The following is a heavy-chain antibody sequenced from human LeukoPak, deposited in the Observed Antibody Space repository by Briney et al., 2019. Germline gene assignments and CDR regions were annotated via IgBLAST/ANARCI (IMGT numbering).Heavy chain of an antibody. CDR3: ARDYTGYFP. CDR1: GFNFNGYT. V-gene: IGHV3-7*03. J-gene: IGHJ5*02. D-gene: IGHD3-9*01. Sequence: GGSLRLSCAASGFNFNGYTMSWVRQAPGKGLEWVANIKTDGSEKYYVDSVKGRFTISRDNAKNSLYLQMNSLRAEDTAVYYCARDYTGYFPWGQGTLVIVSS. CDR2: IKTDGSEK.